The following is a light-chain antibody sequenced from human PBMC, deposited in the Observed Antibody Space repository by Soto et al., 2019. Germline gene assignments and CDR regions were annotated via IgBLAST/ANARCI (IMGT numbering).Light chain of an antibody. CDR1: QSLLRSNGYVY. V-gene: IGKV2-28*01. CDR2: LGS. Sequence: DVVLTQSPLSLPVTPGEPASISCMSSQSLLRSNGYVYLDWYLQKPGQSPQLLIYLGSNRASGVPDRFSGSVSGTDFTLKISEVEAEDFGVYYCMQALQTPRTFGQGTKLEIK. CDR3: MQALQTPRT. J-gene: IGKJ2*01.